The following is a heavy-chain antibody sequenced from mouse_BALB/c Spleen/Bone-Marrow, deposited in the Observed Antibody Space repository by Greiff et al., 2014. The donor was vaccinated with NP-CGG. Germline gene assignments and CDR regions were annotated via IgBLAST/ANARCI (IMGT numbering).Heavy chain of an antibody. CDR2: INPGSGGT. CDR1: GYAFTNYL. J-gene: IGHJ2*01. V-gene: IGHV1-54*01. CDR3: TRHYFDY. Sequence: QVQLKESGAELVRPGTSVEVSCKASGYAFTNYLIEWVKQRPGRGLEWIGVINPGSGGTNYNEKFKGKATLTADKSSSAAYMQLSSLTSDDSAVYFCTRHYFDYWGQGTTLTVSS.